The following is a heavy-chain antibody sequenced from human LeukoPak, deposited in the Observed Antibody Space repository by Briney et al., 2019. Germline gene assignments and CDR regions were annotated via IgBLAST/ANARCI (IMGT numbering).Heavy chain of an antibody. CDR1: GVSISSSYH. J-gene: IGHJ6*02. Sequence: SETLSLTCSVSGVSISSSYHWGWNRQPPGTGLEWIGKIYNSENTYYNPSLESRVAILLDTSKNQFSLKLTSVTAADTAVYYCVRDFGAGSYRYGMDVWGQGTTVTVSS. CDR3: VRDFGAGSYRYGMDV. CDR2: IYNSENT. V-gene: IGHV4-38-2*02. D-gene: IGHD3-10*01.